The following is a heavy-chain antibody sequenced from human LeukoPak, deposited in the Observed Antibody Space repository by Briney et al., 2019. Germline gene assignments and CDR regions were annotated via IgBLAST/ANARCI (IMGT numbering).Heavy chain of an antibody. CDR3: ARGGWALTGLIDY. V-gene: IGHV4-39*07. CDR2: INHSGST. CDR1: GGSISSSSYY. Sequence: SETLSLTCTVSGGSISSSSYYWGWIRQPPGKGLEWIGEINHSGSTNYNPSLKSRVTISVDTSKNQFSLKLSSVTAADTAVYYCARGGWALTGLIDYWGQGTLVTVSS. D-gene: IGHD3-9*01. J-gene: IGHJ4*02.